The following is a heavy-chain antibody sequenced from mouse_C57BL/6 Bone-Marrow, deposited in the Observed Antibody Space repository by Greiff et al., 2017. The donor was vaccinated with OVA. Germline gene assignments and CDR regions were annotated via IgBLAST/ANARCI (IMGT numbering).Heavy chain of an antibody. CDR3: ARKRTGLYYFDY. J-gene: IGHJ2*01. CDR2: IDPSDSYT. D-gene: IGHD3-3*01. CDR1: GYTFTSYW. Sequence: QVQLQQPGAELVKPGASVKLSCKASGYTFTSYWMQWVKQRPGQGLEWIGEIDPSDSYTNYNQKFKGKATLTVDKSSSTAYMQLSSLTSEDSAVYYCARKRTGLYYFDYWGQGTTLTVSS. V-gene: IGHV1-50*01.